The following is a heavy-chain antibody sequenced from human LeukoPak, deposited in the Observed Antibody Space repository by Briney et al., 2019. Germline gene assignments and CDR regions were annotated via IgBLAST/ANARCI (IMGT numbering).Heavy chain of an antibody. D-gene: IGHD1-7*01. CDR1: GGSISSGSYY. V-gene: IGHV4-61*02. CDR2: IYTSGST. CDR3: AGGELELLLSLSYYYMDV. J-gene: IGHJ6*03. Sequence: SETLSLTCTVSGGSISSGSYYWSWIRQPAGKGLEWIGRIYTSGSTNYNPSLKSRVTISVDMSKNQFSLKLSSVTAADTAVYYCAGGELELLLSLSYYYMDVWGKGTTVTVSS.